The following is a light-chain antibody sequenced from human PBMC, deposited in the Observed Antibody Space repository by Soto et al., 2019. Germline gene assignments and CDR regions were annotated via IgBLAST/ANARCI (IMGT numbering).Light chain of an antibody. J-gene: IGLJ1*01. Sequence: QSALTQPASVSGSPGQSITISCTGTSSDVGDYNYVSWYQLHPGKAPKLMIYEVTNRPSGVSDRFSGSKSGNTASLTISGLQAEDEAEYYCSSYTSTTLRYVFGTGTKLTVL. CDR1: SSDVGDYNY. CDR2: EVT. V-gene: IGLV2-14*01. CDR3: SSYTSTTLRYV.